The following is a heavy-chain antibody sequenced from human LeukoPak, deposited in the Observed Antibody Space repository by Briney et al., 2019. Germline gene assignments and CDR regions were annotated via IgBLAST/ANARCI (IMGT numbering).Heavy chain of an antibody. CDR2: IYHSGST. Sequence: ASETLSLTCAVSGGSISSSNWWSWVRQPPGKGLEWIGEIYHSGSTNYNPSLKSRVTISVDTSKNQFSLKLSSVTAADTAVYYCASRNFGVVTDWGQGTLVTVSS. CDR3: ASRNFGVVTD. D-gene: IGHD3-3*01. CDR1: GGSISSSNW. J-gene: IGHJ4*02. V-gene: IGHV4-4*02.